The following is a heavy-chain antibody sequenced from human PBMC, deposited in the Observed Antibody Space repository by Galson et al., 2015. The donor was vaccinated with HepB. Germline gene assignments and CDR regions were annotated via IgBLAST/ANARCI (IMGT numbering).Heavy chain of an antibody. CDR2: VSGSGYST. CDR3: AKESTVTTKNWFDP. V-gene: IGHV3-23*01. CDR1: GFIFSSYD. D-gene: IGHD4-17*01. J-gene: IGHJ5*02. Sequence: SLRLSCAASGFIFSSYDMSWVRQAPGKGLEWVSGVSGSGYSTYYADSVKGRFTISRDNSKNTPYLQMNSLRAEDTAVYYCAKESTVTTKNWFDPWGQGTLVTVSS.